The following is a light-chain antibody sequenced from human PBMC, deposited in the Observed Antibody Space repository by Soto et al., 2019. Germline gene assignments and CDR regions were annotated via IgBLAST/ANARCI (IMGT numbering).Light chain of an antibody. Sequence: EIVLTQSPATLSLSPGERATLSCRASQSVSSYLAWYQQKPGQAPRLLIYDASNRATGIPARFSGSGSGTDFTLTISSLEPEDFEVYYCQQRSNWPLFGRGTKVEIK. CDR3: QQRSNWPL. J-gene: IGKJ4*01. CDR2: DAS. CDR1: QSVSSY. V-gene: IGKV3-11*01.